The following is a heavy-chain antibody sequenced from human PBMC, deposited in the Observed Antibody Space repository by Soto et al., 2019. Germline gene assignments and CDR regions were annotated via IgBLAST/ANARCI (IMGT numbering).Heavy chain of an antibody. CDR2: IYTSGST. CDR3: ARDWVGSSSWRTIRFDP. Sequence: SETLSLTCTVSGGSISSYYWSWIRQPAGKGLEWIGRIYTSGSTNYNPSLKSRVTMSVDTSKNQFSLKLSPVTAADTAVYYCARDWVGSSSWRTIRFDPWGQGTLVTVSS. CDR1: GGSISSYY. D-gene: IGHD6-6*01. V-gene: IGHV4-4*07. J-gene: IGHJ5*02.